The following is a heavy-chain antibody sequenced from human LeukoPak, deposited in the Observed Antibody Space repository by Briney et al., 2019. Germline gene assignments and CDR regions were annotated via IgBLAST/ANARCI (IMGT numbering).Heavy chain of an antibody. CDR3: AKVGNSSSWYVYYFDY. J-gene: IGHJ4*02. Sequence: GGSLRLSCAASGFTFSTYAMTWVRQAPGKGLEWVSAISGSGANTYYADSVKGRFTISRDNSKNTLYLQMNSLRAEDTAVYYCAKVGNSSSWYVYYFDYWGQRTLVTVSS. D-gene: IGHD6-13*01. V-gene: IGHV3-23*01. CDR2: ISGSGANT. CDR1: GFTFSTYA.